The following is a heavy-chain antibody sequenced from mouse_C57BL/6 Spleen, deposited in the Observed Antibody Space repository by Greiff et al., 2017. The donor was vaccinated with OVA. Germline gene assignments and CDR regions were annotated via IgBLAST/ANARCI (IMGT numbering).Heavy chain of an antibody. J-gene: IGHJ2*01. CDR2: ISSGGDYI. CDR1: GFTFSSYA. Sequence: EVKLMESGEGLVKPGGSLKLSCAASGFTFSSYAMSWVRQTPEKRLEWVAYISSGGDYIYYADTVKGRFTISRDNARNTLYLQMSSLKSEDTAMYYCTRQDYSNYENFDYWGQGTTLTVSS. CDR3: TRQDYSNYENFDY. V-gene: IGHV5-9-1*02. D-gene: IGHD2-5*01.